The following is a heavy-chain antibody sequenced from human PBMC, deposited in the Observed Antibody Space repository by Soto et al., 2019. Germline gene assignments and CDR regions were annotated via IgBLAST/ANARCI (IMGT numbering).Heavy chain of an antibody. CDR3: ARDFADGMDV. V-gene: IGHV4-31*03. J-gene: IGHJ6*02. CDR1: GGSILSGGHY. Sequence: QVQLQESGPGLVKPSQTLSLTCTVSGGSILSGGHYWSWIRQYPGKGLEWIGYIYHSGSTSHNPSLRSRVTISIDTSKNQFSLNLSSVTAADTAIYYCARDFADGMDVWGQGTTVTVSS. CDR2: IYHSGST.